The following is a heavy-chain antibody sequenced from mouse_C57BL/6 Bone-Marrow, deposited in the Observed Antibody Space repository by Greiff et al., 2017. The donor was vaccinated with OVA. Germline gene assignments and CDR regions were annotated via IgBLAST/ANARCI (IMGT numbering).Heavy chain of an antibody. CDR3: ARFRIPTWFAY. Sequence: EVQLQQSGPELVKPGASVKISCKASGYTFTDYYMNWVKQSHGKSLEWIGDINPNNGGTSYNQKFKGKATLTVDKSSSTAYMELRSLTSEDSAVYYCARFRIPTWFAYWGQGTLVTVSA. CDR1: GYTFTDYY. J-gene: IGHJ3*01. V-gene: IGHV1-26*01. CDR2: INPNNGGT.